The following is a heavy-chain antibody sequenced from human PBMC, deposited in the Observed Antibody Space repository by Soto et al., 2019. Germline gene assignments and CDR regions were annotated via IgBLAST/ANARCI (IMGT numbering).Heavy chain of an antibody. CDR1: GGTFSSYA. D-gene: IGHD3-22*01. CDR3: ARKYSSGFRSWDNWFDP. Sequence: SVKVSCKASGGTFSSYAISWVRQAPGQGLEWMGGIIPIFGTANYAQKFQGRVTITADKSTSTAYMELSSLRSEDTAVYYCARKYSSGFRSWDNWFDPWGQGTLVTVSS. J-gene: IGHJ5*02. CDR2: IIPIFGTA. V-gene: IGHV1-69*06.